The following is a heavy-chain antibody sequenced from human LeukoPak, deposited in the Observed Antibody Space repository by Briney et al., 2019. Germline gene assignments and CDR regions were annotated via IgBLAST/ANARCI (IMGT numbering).Heavy chain of an antibody. CDR3: ARAPDDILTGFAFDI. CDR1: GFTVSSNY. D-gene: IGHD3-9*01. Sequence: PGGSLRLSCAASGFTVSSNYMSWVRQAPGKGLEWVSLIYSGDSTYYADSVKGRFTISRDNSKNTLYLQMNSLRAEDTAVYYCARAPDDILTGFAFDIWGQGTMVAVSS. J-gene: IGHJ3*02. V-gene: IGHV3-66*01. CDR2: IYSGDST.